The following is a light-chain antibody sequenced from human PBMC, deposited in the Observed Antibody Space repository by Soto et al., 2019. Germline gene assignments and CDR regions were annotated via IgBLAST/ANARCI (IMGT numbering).Light chain of an antibody. V-gene: IGKV1-5*01. CDR3: QQYNSYSPT. J-gene: IGKJ2*01. Sequence: DIQMTQSPSTLSASVGDRVTITCRASQGISSWLAWYQQKPGIAPKLLIYDASILESGVPSRFSGSGSGTELTLTISSLQPDDFASYYCQQYNSYSPTFGQGTKVDIK. CDR2: DAS. CDR1: QGISSW.